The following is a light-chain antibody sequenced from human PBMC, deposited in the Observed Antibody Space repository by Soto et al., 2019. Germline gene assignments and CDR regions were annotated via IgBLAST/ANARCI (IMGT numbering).Light chain of an antibody. CDR3: QQSYSTPGIT. CDR1: QSISSY. V-gene: IGKV1-39*01. CDR2: AAY. J-gene: IGKJ3*01. Sequence: DIQMTQSPSSLSASVGDRVTITCRASQSISSYLNWYQQKPGKAPKLLIYAAYSLQSGVPSRFSGSGSGTDFTLTISSLQPEDFATYYCQQSYSTPGITFGPGTKVDIK.